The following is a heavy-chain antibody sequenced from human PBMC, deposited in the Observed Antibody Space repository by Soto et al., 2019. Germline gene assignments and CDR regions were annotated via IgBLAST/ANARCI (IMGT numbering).Heavy chain of an antibody. CDR2: INPSGGST. Sequence: ASVKVSCKASGYTFTSYYMHWVRQAPGQGLEWMGIINPSGGSTSYAQKFQGRVTMTRDTSTSTVYMELSSLRSEDTAAYYCARVDRDMVRGPGERIDYWGQGTLVTVSS. CDR3: ARVDRDMVRGPGERIDY. J-gene: IGHJ4*02. D-gene: IGHD3-10*01. CDR1: GYTFTSYY. V-gene: IGHV1-46*01.